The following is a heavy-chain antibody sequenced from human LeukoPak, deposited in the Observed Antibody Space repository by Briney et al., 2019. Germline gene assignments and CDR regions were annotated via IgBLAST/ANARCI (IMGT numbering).Heavy chain of an antibody. Sequence: SETLSLTCAVYGGSFSGYYWSWIRQPPGKGLEWIGEINHSGSTNYNPSLKSRVTIPVDTSKNQFSLKLSSVTAADTAVYYCASLTPPMVRRVGDLDYWGQGTLVTVSS. CDR3: ASLTPPMVRRVGDLDY. CDR1: GGSFSGYY. CDR2: INHSGST. J-gene: IGHJ4*02. V-gene: IGHV4-34*01. D-gene: IGHD3-10*01.